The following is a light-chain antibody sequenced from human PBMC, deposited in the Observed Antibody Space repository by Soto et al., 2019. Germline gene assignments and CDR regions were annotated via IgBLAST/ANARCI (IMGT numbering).Light chain of an antibody. CDR1: QSVSSF. CDR3: QQRSSWT. Sequence: EIVLTQSPATLSLSPGERATLSCRASQSVSSFLGWYQQKPGQAPTLLIYDASNRATGIPPRFSGSGSGTDFTLTISSLEPEDFAVYYCQQRSSWTFGQGTKVDIK. CDR2: DAS. J-gene: IGKJ1*01. V-gene: IGKV3-11*01.